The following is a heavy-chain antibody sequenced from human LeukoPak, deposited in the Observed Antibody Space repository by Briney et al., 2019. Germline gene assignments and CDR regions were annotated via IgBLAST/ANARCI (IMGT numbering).Heavy chain of an antibody. Sequence: SETLSLTCAVSGGSISSGGYSWSWIRQPPGKGLEWIGYIYHSGSTYYNPSLKSRVTISVDWSKNQFSLKLSSVTAADTAVCYCARVPSMVRGGTYYYYGMDVWGQGTTVTVSS. V-gene: IGHV4-30-2*01. CDR3: ARVPSMVRGGTYYYYGMDV. CDR1: GGSISSGGYS. D-gene: IGHD3-10*01. J-gene: IGHJ6*02. CDR2: IYHSGST.